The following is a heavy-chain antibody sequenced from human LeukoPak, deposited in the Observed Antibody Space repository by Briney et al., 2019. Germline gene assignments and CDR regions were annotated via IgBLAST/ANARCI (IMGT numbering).Heavy chain of an antibody. CDR3: ARWAGYSSGWTRLGNDY. CDR1: GFIFSSYG. Sequence: GGSLRLSCAASGFIFSSYGMHWVRQAPGKGREWVAVIWYDGSNKYYTDSVKGRFTISRDNSKNTLYLQMNSLRAEDTAVYYCARWAGYSSGWTRLGNDYWGQGTLVTVSS. CDR2: IWYDGSNK. J-gene: IGHJ4*02. D-gene: IGHD6-19*01. V-gene: IGHV3-33*01.